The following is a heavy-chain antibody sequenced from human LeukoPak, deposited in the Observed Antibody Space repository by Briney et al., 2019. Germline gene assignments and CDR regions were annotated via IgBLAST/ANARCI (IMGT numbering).Heavy chain of an antibody. V-gene: IGHV3-30-3*01. CDR2: ISYDGSNK. J-gene: IGHJ5*02. Sequence: GGSLRLSCAASGFTFSSYAMSWVRQAPGKGLEWVAVISYDGSNKYYADSVKGRFTISRDNSKNTLYLQMNSLRAEDTAVYYCARGSVLRFLEWLPQNWFDPWGQGTLVTVSS. D-gene: IGHD3-3*01. CDR3: ARGSVLRFLEWLPQNWFDP. CDR1: GFTFSSYA.